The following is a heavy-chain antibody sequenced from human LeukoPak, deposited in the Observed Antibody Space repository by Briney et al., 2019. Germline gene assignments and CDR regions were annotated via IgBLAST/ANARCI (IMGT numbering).Heavy chain of an antibody. Sequence: PGGSLRLSCAASGFTFSSYWMSWVRQAPGKGLEWVSNIKQDGSEKYYVDSVKGRFTISRDNAKNSLYLQMNSLRAEDTAVYYCARDAPEGDYGDNVWFDPWGQGTLVTVSS. CDR2: IKQDGSEK. CDR1: GFTFSSYW. J-gene: IGHJ5*02. V-gene: IGHV3-7*01. D-gene: IGHD4-17*01. CDR3: ARDAPEGDYGDNVWFDP.